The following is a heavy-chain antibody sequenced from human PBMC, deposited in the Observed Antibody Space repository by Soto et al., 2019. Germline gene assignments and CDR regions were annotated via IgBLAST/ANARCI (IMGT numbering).Heavy chain of an antibody. CDR3: ERLRGSYQRDL. CDR2: MNPNSGNT. Sequence: QEQLVQSGTEVKKPGASVKVSCEALGYNFKTSDINWVRQASGQGLEWMGWMNPNSGNTGYAQKFQGRVSMTRDTSEDAADMELSGLRSDDPAVYYCERLRGSYQRDLWGQGTLVTVSS. V-gene: IGHV1-8*01. J-gene: IGHJ4*02. CDR1: GYNFKTSD. D-gene: IGHD3-10*01.